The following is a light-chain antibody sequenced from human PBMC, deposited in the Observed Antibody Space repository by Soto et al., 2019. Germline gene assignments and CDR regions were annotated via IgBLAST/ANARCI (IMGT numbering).Light chain of an antibody. CDR1: SSDVGGYNY. CDR3: SSYAGSNNGV. J-gene: IGLJ3*02. CDR2: EVS. V-gene: IGLV2-8*01. Sequence: QSALTQPPSASGSPGQSVTISCTVTSSDVGGYNYVSWYQQNPGKAPKLMIYEVSKRHSGVPDRFSGSKSGNTASLPVSGLQEDDEADYYCSSYAGSNNGVFGGGTKLTVL.